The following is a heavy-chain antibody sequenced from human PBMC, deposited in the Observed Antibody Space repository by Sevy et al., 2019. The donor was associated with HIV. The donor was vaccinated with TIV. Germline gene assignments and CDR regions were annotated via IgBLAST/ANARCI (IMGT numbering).Heavy chain of an antibody. D-gene: IGHD1-26*01. Sequence: GGSLRLSCAASGFSFNMYSMNWVRQAPGKGLEWVSSISSISTYIYYADSVKGRFTISRDNAKNSLYLQMNSLRAEDTAVYYCAGNSGSVPPDSFDPWGQGTLVTVSS. V-gene: IGHV3-21*01. CDR3: AGNSGSVPPDSFDP. J-gene: IGHJ5*02. CDR1: GFSFNMYS. CDR2: ISSISTYI.